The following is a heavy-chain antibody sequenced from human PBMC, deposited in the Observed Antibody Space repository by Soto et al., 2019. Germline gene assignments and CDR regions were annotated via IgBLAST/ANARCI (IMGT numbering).Heavy chain of an antibody. J-gene: IGHJ4*02. CDR3: AGARAEGRIIMVGGLGY. CDR1: GFTFSSYS. Sequence: GGSLRLSCAASGFTFSSYSMNWVRQAPGKGLEWVSYISSSSSTIYYADSVKGRFTISRDNAKNSLYLQMNSLRAEDTAVYYWAGARAEGRIIMVGGLGYWGKGPLVTAPS. V-gene: IGHV3-48*01. CDR2: ISSSSSTI. D-gene: IGHD3-10*02.